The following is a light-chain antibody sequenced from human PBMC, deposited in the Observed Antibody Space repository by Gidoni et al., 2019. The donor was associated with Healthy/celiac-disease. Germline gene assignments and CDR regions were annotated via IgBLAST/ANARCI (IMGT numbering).Light chain of an antibody. CDR1: QSISSY. CDR2: AAS. V-gene: IGKV1-39*01. CDR3: QQNYSTPLT. J-gene: IGKJ4*01. Sequence: DIQQTQSPSSLSASVGDRVTITCRASQSISSYLYWYQQKPGKAPKLLIYAASSLQSGVPSRFSGSGSGTDFTLTISSLQPEDFATYYCQQNYSTPLTFGGGTKVEIK.